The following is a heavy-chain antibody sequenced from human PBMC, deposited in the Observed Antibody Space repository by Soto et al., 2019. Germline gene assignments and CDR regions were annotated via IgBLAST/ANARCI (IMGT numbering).Heavy chain of an antibody. Sequence: SETLSLTCTVSGGSISSYYWSWIRQPPGKGLEWIGYIYYSGSTNYNPSLKSRVTISVDTSKNQFSLKLSSVTAADTAVYYCAREGLIIGTRYYYYGMDVWGQGTTVTVSS. CDR2: IYYSGST. V-gene: IGHV4-59*01. D-gene: IGHD1-7*01. J-gene: IGHJ6*02. CDR3: AREGLIIGTRYYYYGMDV. CDR1: GGSISSYY.